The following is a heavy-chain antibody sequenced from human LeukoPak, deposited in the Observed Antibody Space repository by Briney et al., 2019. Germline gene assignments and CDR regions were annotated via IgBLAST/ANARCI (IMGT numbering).Heavy chain of an antibody. J-gene: IGHJ4*02. CDR3: ARLLYCSSTSCLYYFDY. Sequence: PSETLSLTCTVSGGSISSSSYYWGWIRQPPGKGLEWIGGIYYSGSTYYNPSLKSRVTISVDTSENQFSLKLSSVTAADTAVYYCARLLYCSSTSCLYYFDYWGQGTLVTVSS. D-gene: IGHD2-2*01. CDR1: GGSISSSSYY. CDR2: IYYSGST. V-gene: IGHV4-39*01.